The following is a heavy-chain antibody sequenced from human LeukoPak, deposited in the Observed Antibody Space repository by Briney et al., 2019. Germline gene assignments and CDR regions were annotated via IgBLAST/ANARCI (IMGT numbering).Heavy chain of an antibody. CDR2: INHSGST. CDR1: GGSFSGYY. D-gene: IGHD6-13*01. CDR3: ARAYIAALYYYGMDV. V-gene: IGHV4-34*01. Sequence: SETLSLTCAVYGGSFSGYYWSWIRQPPGKGLEWIGEINHSGSTNYNPSLKSRVTISVDTSKNQFSLKLSSVTAADTAVYYCARAYIAALYYYGMDVWGQGTTVTVPS. J-gene: IGHJ6*02.